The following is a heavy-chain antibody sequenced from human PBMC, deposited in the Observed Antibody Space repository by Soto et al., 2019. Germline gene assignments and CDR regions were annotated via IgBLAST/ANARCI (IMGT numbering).Heavy chain of an antibody. CDR2: IYYSGTS. V-gene: IGHV4-39*01. CDR1: GGSISADTYY. CDR3: ARLHCNSPNCVPLYP. D-gene: IGHD2-2*01. J-gene: IGHJ5*02. Sequence: QLQLQESGPGLVKPSETLSLTCTVSGGSISADTYYLGWISQPPGKGLEWIGSIYYSGTSSYYPSLKSRVTMSVDTSKKQLSLWLGSVPAADPAVYYCARLHCNSPNCVPLYPWGQGTLVIVSS.